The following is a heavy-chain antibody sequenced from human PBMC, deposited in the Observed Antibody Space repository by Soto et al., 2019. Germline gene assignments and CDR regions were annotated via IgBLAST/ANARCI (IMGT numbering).Heavy chain of an antibody. CDR3: AREADSSAPRFDY. V-gene: IGHV3-30-3*01. CDR2: ISYDGSNK. Sequence: GGSLRLSCAASGFTFSSYAIHCVGHAPSKGLEWVAVISYDGSNKYYADSVKGRFTISRDNSKNTLYLQMNSLRAEDTAVYYCAREADSSAPRFDYWGQGTLVTVSS. CDR1: GFTFSSYA. J-gene: IGHJ4*02. D-gene: IGHD3-22*01.